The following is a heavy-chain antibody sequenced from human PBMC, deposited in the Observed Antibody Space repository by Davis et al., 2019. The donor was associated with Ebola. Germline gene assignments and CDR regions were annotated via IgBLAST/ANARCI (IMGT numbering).Heavy chain of an antibody. Sequence: MPSETLSLTCTVSGDSINSYHWGWIRQPPGKGLEWIGYIYYTGSSFYNPSLKSRVSISIDTSKNQFSLRLSSVTAADTAVYFCARGYRFGYVSHWGQGSRVTVSS. CDR2: IYYTGSS. D-gene: IGHD5-18*01. CDR1: GDSINSYH. V-gene: IGHV4-59*13. CDR3: ARGYRFGYVSH. J-gene: IGHJ4*02.